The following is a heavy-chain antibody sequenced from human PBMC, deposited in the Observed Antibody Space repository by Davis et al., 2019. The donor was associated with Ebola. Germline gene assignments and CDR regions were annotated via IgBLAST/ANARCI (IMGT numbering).Heavy chain of an antibody. CDR2: ISYDGSNK. J-gene: IGHJ4*02. CDR3: AKVLYRSGRSPFDY. Sequence: GESLKISCAASGFTFSSYGMHWVRQAPGKGLEWVAVISYDGSNKYYADSVKGRFTISRDNSKNTLYLQMNSLRAEDTAVYYCAKVLYRSGRSPFDYWGQGTLVTVSS. V-gene: IGHV3-30*18. D-gene: IGHD3-3*01. CDR1: GFTFSSYG.